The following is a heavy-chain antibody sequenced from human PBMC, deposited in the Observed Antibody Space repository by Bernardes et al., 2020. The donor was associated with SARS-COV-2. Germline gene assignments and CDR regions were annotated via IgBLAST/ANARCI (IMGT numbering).Heavy chain of an antibody. CDR1: GFTFSSSE. CDR2: ISSSGSTT. V-gene: IGHV3-48*03. Sequence: GGSLRLSCAASGFTFSSSEMNWVRQAPGKGLEWVSYISSSGSTTYYSDSVKGRFTISRDNAKNSLYLQMNSLRAEDTAVYYCARDDVGSGYPYYYGMDVWGQGTTVT. J-gene: IGHJ6*02. CDR3: ARDDVGSGYPYYYGMDV. D-gene: IGHD3-3*01.